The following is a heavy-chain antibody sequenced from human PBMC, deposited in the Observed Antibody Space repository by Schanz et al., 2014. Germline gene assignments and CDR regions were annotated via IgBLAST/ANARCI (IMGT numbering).Heavy chain of an antibody. J-gene: IGHJ6*03. D-gene: IGHD4-17*01. CDR2: TNGDGTNA. CDR1: GFTLSSYA. V-gene: IGHV3-30*04. CDR3: ARDGDRFYHNYYMDV. Sequence: QVQLVESGGGVVQPGRSLRLSCAAYGFTLSSYAMHWVRQAPGKGLEWVSCTNGDGTNAKYADSVKGRFTISRDNAKKTLSLQMISLRAEDTAVYYCARDGDRFYHNYYMDVWGKGTTVTVSS.